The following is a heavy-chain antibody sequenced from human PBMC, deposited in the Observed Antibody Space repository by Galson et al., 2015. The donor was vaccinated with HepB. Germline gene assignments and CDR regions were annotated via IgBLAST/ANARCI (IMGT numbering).Heavy chain of an antibody. CDR3: ASGGILGELFDY. V-gene: IGHV4-59*08. D-gene: IGHD3-3*01. CDR2: IYFSGTS. Sequence: SETLSLTCSVSGGSMNSYYWSWIRQSPGKRLEWIGYIYFSGTSTHNPAFKSRVTMSIETSKNQFFLKLNSVTASDTAVYYCASGGILGELFDYWCQGTPVTVSS. CDR1: GGSMNSYY. J-gene: IGHJ4*02.